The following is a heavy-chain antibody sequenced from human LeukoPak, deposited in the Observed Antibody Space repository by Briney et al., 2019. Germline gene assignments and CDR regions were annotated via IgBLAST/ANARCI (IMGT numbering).Heavy chain of an antibody. J-gene: IGHJ4*02. CDR2: ISGPGGNT. D-gene: IGHD3-10*01. V-gene: IGHV3-23*01. CDR3: AIFTMARGVREFWDNFDY. CDR1: GITFSSYG. Sequence: PAGGSLRLSCAASGITFSSYGMSWVRQAPGKGLEWVSTISGPGGNTYYAESVKGRFTISRDNSKNTLYLQMNSLRAEDAAVYYCAIFTMARGVREFWDNFDYWGQGTLVTVSS.